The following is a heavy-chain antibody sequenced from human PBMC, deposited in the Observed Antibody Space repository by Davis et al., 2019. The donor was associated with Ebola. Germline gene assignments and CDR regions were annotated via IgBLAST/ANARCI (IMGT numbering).Heavy chain of an antibody. Sequence: PGGSLRLSCAASGFTFSSYSMNWVRQAPGKGLEWVANIKQDGSEKYYVDSVKGRFTISRDNAKNSLYLQMNSLRAEDTAVYYCARDSVGYDFWSGYYGYYGMDVWGQGTTVTVSS. CDR1: GFTFSSYS. CDR3: ARDSVGYDFWSGYYGYYGMDV. CDR2: IKQDGSEK. J-gene: IGHJ6*02. D-gene: IGHD3-3*01. V-gene: IGHV3-7*01.